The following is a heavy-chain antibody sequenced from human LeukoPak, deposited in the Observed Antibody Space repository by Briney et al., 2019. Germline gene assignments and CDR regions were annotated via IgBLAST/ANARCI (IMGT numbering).Heavy chain of an antibody. Sequence: PGGSLRLSCAASGFTFSSYGMHWVRQAPGKGLEWVAFTRYDGSNKYYADSVKGRFTISRDNSKNMLYLQINSLRAEDTAVYYCAKDPQKWESYFDYWGQGTLVTVSS. CDR1: GFTFSSYG. D-gene: IGHD1-26*01. V-gene: IGHV3-30*02. CDR2: TRYDGSNK. CDR3: AKDPQKWESYFDY. J-gene: IGHJ4*02.